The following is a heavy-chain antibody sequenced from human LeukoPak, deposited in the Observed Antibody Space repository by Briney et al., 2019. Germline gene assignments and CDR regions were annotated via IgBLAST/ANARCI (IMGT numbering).Heavy chain of an antibody. D-gene: IGHD2-2*01. J-gene: IGHJ6*03. V-gene: IGHV3-73*01. CDR1: GFTFSGSA. CDR3: TRPGGVVPGLYYMDV. Sequence: PGGSLRLSCAASGFTFSGSAMHWVRQASGKGLEWVGRIRSKANSYATAYAASVKGRFTISRDDSKNTAYLQMNSLKTEDTAVYYCTRPGGVVPGLYYMDVWGKGTTVTVSS. CDR2: IRSKANSYAT.